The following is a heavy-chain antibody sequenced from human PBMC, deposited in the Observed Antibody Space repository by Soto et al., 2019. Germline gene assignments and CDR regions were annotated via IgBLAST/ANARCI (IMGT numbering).Heavy chain of an antibody. D-gene: IGHD1-1*01. CDR2: VSNDENLT. CDR1: GLTFSQFS. J-gene: IGHJ4*02. V-gene: IGHV3-30*04. CDR3: VRDGTNGHNDAQH. Sequence: GGSLRLSCVASGLTFSQFSMHWVRQSPGKGLEWVAVVSNDENLTYYVDSMKGRFTISRDNSKNTLYLQMNSLRPEDTAIYYCVRDGTNGHNDAQHWGQRTLVSLSS.